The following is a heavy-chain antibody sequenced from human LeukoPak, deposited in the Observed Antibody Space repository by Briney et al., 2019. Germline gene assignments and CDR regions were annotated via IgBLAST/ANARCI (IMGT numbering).Heavy chain of an antibody. CDR3: SVDIGDF. V-gene: IGHV3-49*04. D-gene: IGHD2-2*03. CDR2: IRSKAYDETT. Sequence: GGSLRLSCTTSGFNFGDYTMSWVRQAPGKGLEWVGFIRSKAYDETTAYAASVKGRFTISRDDSKSITYLQMNSLKTEDTAVYYCSVDIGDFWGQGTPVTVSS. CDR1: GFNFGDYT. J-gene: IGHJ4*02.